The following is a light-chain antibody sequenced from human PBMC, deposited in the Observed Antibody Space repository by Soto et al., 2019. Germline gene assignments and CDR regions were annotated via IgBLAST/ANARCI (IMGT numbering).Light chain of an antibody. CDR3: AAWDDSLSGVV. CDR2: TNN. CDR1: SSNIGSNY. J-gene: IGLJ2*01. V-gene: IGLV1-47*01. Sequence: QAVVTQPPSASGTPGQGVTISCSGSSSNIGSNYVYWYQQLPGTAPKLLIHTNNQRPSGVPDRFSGSKSGTSASLAISGLRSEDEADYYCAAWDDSLSGVVFGGGTKVTVL.